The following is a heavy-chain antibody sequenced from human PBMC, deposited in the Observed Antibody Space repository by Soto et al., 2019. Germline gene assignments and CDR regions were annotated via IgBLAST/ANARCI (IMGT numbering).Heavy chain of an antibody. J-gene: IGHJ4*02. D-gene: IGHD6-19*01. V-gene: IGHV3-9*01. CDR1: GFTFDDYA. Sequence: EVQLVESGGGLVQPGRSLRLACAASGFTFDDYAMHWVRQGPGKGLEWVSGISWNSGRIDYADSVKGRFTISRDNAKKSLYLQMNSLRGEDTALYYCVKDITEYGSGWTYFDNWGQGTLVTVSS. CDR3: VKDITEYGSGWTYFDN. CDR2: ISWNSGRI.